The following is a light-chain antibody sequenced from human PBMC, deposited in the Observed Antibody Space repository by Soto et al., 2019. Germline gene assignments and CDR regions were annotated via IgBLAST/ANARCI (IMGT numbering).Light chain of an antibody. V-gene: IGLV1-44*01. Sequence: QSVLTXSPSXXXXXXQWVAISCSGXXXNIGSHTVNWYQQLPGTAPKLLIYSNNQRPSGVPDRFSGSKSGTSASLAIGGLQSEDEAHYYCAVRDDSLNGWVFGGGTKLTVL. CDR3: AVRDDSLNGWV. CDR1: XXNIGSHT. CDR2: SNN. J-gene: IGLJ3*02.